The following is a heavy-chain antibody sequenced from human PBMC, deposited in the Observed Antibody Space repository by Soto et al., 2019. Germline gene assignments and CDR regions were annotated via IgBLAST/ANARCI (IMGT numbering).Heavy chain of an antibody. V-gene: IGHV3-21*06. CDR3: ARESEDLTSNFDY. CDR1: GFAFTRYS. J-gene: IGHJ4*02. Sequence: PGGSLRLSCAASGFAFTRYSMNWVRQAPGKGLEWVSSISSTTNYIYYGDSMKGRFTISRDNAKNSLYLEMNSLRAEDTAVYYCARESEDLTSNFDYWGQGTLVTVSS. CDR2: ISSTTNYI.